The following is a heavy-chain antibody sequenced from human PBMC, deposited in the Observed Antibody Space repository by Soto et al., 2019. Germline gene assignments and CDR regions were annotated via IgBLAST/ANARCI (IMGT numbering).Heavy chain of an antibody. D-gene: IGHD6-19*01. CDR2: IFYSGST. Sequence: QVQLQESGPGLVKPSETLSLTCTVSGGSIGGHYWTWIRQPPGKGLEWFGYIFYSGSTNYNPSLKSRVTILVDTSKNQFSLRLSSVTAADTAVYYCARVGSSGWSPDYWGPGTLVTVSS. CDR3: ARVGSSGWSPDY. J-gene: IGHJ4*02. CDR1: GGSIGGHY. V-gene: IGHV4-59*11.